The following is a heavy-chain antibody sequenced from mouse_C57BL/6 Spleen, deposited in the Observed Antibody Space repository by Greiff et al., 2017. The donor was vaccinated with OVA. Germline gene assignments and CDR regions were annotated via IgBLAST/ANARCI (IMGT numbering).Heavy chain of an antibody. CDR3: ARQRDYAAMDY. Sequence: EVKVVESGGGLVKPGGSLKLSCAASGFTFSDYGMHWVRQAPEKGLEWVAYISSGSSTIYYADTVKGRFTISRDNAKNTLFLQMNSLRSEDTAMYYCARQRDYAAMDYWGQGTSVTVSS. J-gene: IGHJ4*01. V-gene: IGHV5-17*01. CDR1: GFTFSDYG. CDR2: ISSGSSTI.